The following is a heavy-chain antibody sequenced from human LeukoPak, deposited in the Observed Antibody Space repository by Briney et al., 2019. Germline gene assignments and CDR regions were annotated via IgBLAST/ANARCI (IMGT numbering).Heavy chain of an antibody. V-gene: IGHV4-39*02. D-gene: IGHD2-2*01. CDR1: GVSISSSNSY. Sequence: SETLSLTCTVSGVSISSSNSYWGWIRQPPGKGLEWIGSIYYSGNTYYNASLKSQVSISIDTSKNHFSLKLSSVTAADTAVYYCARERREQLLPPYTRSVTYFDYWGQGTLVTVSS. CDR2: IYYSGNT. CDR3: ARERREQLLPPYTRSVTYFDY. J-gene: IGHJ4*02.